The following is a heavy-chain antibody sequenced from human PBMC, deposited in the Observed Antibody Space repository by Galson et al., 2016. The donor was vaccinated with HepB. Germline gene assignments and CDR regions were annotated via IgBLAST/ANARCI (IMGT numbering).Heavy chain of an antibody. D-gene: IGHD3-22*01. Sequence: SVKVSCKASGYTFTDSSLHWVRQAPGRGLEWVGWINPSNGATKTARKFEDRVSMYRDTTISTAYMEVIRLRFDETAVYFCARELGYETGGYYGYDLGIEDWGEGTRVAVS. CDR3: ARELGYETGGYYGYDLGIED. CDR1: GYTFTDSS. V-gene: IGHV1-2*02. J-gene: IGHJ4*02. CDR2: INPSNGAT.